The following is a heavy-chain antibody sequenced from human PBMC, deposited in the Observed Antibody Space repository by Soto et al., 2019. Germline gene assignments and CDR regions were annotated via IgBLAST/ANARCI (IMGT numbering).Heavy chain of an antibody. V-gene: IGHV3-15*01. CDR3: TTGSTTEWFGHPDAFDI. CDR2: IKSKTDGGTT. J-gene: IGHJ3*02. Sequence: PGGSLRLSCAASGFTFSNAWMSWVRQAPGKGLKWVGRIKSKTDGGTTDYAAPVKGRFTISRDDSKNTLYLQMNSLKTEDTAVYYCTTGSTTEWFGHPDAFDIWGQGTMVTVSS. CDR1: GFTFSNAW. D-gene: IGHD3-10*01.